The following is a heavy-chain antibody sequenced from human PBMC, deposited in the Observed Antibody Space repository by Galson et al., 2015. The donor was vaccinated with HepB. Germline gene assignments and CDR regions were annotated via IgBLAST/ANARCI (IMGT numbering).Heavy chain of an antibody. Sequence: SVKVSCKASGYTFTGYYMHWVRQAPGQGLEWMGWINPNSGGTNYAQKFQGRVTMTRDTSISTAYMELSRLRSDDTAVYYCARDIVVVPAAIRGLYGGYFDYWGQGTLVTVSS. D-gene: IGHD2-2*01. J-gene: IGHJ4*02. CDR3: ARDIVVVPAAIRGLYGGYFDY. CDR2: INPNSGGT. V-gene: IGHV1-2*02. CDR1: GYTFTGYY.